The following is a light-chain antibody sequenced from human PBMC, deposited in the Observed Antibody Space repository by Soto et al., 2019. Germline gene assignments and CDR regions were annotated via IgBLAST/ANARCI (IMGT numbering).Light chain of an antibody. CDR1: QSVLYSSNNKND. Sequence: DIVMTQSPDSLAVSLGERATINCKSSQSVLYSSNNKNDLGWYQQKPGQPPKLLIYWASTREFGVPDRFSGSGSWTDFTLTINSLQAEDVAVYYCQQYYSPPYTFGQGTKLEIK. CDR3: QQYYSPPYT. J-gene: IGKJ2*01. CDR2: WAS. V-gene: IGKV4-1*01.